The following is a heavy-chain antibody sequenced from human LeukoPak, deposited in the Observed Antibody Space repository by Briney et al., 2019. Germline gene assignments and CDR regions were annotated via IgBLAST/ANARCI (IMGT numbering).Heavy chain of an antibody. J-gene: IGHJ6*03. CDR3: ARHKDSYYSYMDV. CDR2: IYYSGST. V-gene: IGHV4-39*01. CDR1: GDSISTSSYY. Sequence: SETLSLTCSVSGDSISTSSYYWGWIRQPPGKGLEWIGTIYYSGSTYYNPSLTSRVTISVDTSKNQFSLKLSSVTAADPAVYYCARHKDSYYSYMDVWGKGTTVTISS.